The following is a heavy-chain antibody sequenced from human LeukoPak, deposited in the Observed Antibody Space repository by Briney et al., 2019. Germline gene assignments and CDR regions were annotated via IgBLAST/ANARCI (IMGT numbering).Heavy chain of an antibody. CDR3: ARHGSSSRPLFVY. J-gene: IGHJ4*02. CDR2: IYYSGST. V-gene: IGHV4-59*08. CDR1: GGSISSYY. Sequence: PSETLSLTCTVSGGSISSYYWSWIRQPPGKGLEWIGYIYYSGSTNYTTSLKSRVTISADTSKNQFSLKLSSVTAADTAVYYCARHGSSSRPLFVYWGQGTLVTVSS. D-gene: IGHD6-13*01.